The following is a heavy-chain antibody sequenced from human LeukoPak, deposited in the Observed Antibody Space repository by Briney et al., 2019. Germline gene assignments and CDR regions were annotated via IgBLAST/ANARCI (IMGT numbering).Heavy chain of an antibody. CDR3: AKDDRSGNYWSLIDY. CDR1: GFPFSDYA. J-gene: IGHJ4*02. V-gene: IGHV3-23*01. Sequence: GGSLRLSWAASGFPFSDYAMSWVRQAPGKGLEWVSTISGTGDITYYADSLKGRFTISRDNSKNTLYLQMNSLRAEDTAVYYCAKDDRSGNYWSLIDYWGQGTLVTVSS. CDR2: ISGTGDIT. D-gene: IGHD3-10*01.